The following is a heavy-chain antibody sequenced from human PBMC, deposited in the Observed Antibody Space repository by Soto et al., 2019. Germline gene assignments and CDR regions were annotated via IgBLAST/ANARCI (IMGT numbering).Heavy chain of an antibody. CDR1: GGSISSYY. Sequence: PSETLSLTCTVSGGSISSYYWSWIRQPAGKGLEWIGRIYTSGSTNYNPSLKSRVTISVDTSKNQFSLKLSSVTAADTAVYYCARRYYDYVWGSYFDYWGQGTPVTVSS. CDR3: ARRYYDYVWGSYFDY. CDR2: IYTSGST. V-gene: IGHV4-4*07. D-gene: IGHD3-16*01. J-gene: IGHJ4*02.